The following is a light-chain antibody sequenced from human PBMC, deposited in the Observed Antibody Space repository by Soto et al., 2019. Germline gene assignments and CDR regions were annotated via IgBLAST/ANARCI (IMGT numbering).Light chain of an antibody. J-gene: IGLJ7*01. CDR1: SSDVGSYNL. Sequence: QSALTQPASVSGSPGQSITIYCTGTSSDVGSYNLVSWYQQHPTKAPKLMIYEVSKRPSGVSNRFSGSKSDNTASLTICGLQAEDEADYYCCSYAGSSTLAVFGGGTQLTVL. CDR2: EVS. CDR3: CSYAGSSTLAV. V-gene: IGLV2-23*02.